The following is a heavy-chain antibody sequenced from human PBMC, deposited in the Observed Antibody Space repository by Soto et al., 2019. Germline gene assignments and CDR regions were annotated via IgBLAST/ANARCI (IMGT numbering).Heavy chain of an antibody. V-gene: IGHV3-73*01. CDR1: GFTFSGSA. D-gene: IGHD2-2*01. J-gene: IGHJ6*02. CDR2: IRSKANSYAT. CDR3: TSSGGGYCSSTSCSGPFDGMDV. Sequence: PGGSLRLSCAASGFTFSGSAMHWVRQASRKGLEWVGRIRSKANSYATAYAASVKGRFTISRDDSKNTAYLQMNSLKTEDTAVYYCTSSGGGYCSSTSCSGPFDGMDVWGQGTTVTVSS.